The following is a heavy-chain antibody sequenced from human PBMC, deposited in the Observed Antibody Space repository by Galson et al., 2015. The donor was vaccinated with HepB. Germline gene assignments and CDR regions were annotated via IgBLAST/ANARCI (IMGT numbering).Heavy chain of an antibody. Sequence: SVKVSCKVSGYTLTELSMHWVRQAPGKGLEWMGGFDPEDGETIYAQKFQGRVTMTEDTSTDTAYMELSSLRSEDTAVYYCATKSITIFGVVIDIWFDPWGQGTLVTVSS. CDR3: ATKSITIFGVVIDIWFDP. CDR1: GYTLTELS. J-gene: IGHJ5*02. V-gene: IGHV1-24*01. D-gene: IGHD3-3*01. CDR2: FDPEDGET.